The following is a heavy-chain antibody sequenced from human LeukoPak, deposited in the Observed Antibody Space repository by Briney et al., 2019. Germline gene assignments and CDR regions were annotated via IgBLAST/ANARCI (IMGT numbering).Heavy chain of an antibody. D-gene: IGHD5-12*01. V-gene: IGHV1-69*04. CDR3: ARSSGVATKGDY. J-gene: IGHJ4*02. CDR2: IIPILGIA. CDR1: GGTFSSYA. Sequence: AASVKVSCKASGGTFSSYAISWVRQAPRQGLEWMGRIIPILGIANYAQKFQGRVTITADKSTSTAYMELSSLRSEDTAVYYCARSSGVATKGDYWGQGTLVTVSS.